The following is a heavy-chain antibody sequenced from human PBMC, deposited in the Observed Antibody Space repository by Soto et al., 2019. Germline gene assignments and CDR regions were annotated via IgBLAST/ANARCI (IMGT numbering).Heavy chain of an antibody. Sequence: SQTLSLTCAISGDSVSSNSAAWNWIRQSPSRGLEWLGRTYYRSKWYNDYAVSVKSRITISPDTSKNQFSLQLNSVTPEDTAVYYCARESSYDIVTGYYVFGVGWFAPWGQGTLVTVSS. CDR3: ARESSYDIVTGYYVFGVGWFAP. J-gene: IGHJ5*02. CDR2: TYYRSKWYN. V-gene: IGHV6-1*01. CDR1: GDSVSSNSAA. D-gene: IGHD3-9*01.